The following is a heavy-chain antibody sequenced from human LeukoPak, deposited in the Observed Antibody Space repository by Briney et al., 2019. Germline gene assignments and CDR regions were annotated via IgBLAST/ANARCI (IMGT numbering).Heavy chain of an antibody. CDR1: GFTFSSYW. CDR2: IKQDGSEK. J-gene: IGHJ4*02. CDR3: AREISPIVLMVYAAKYFDY. Sequence: PGGSLRLSCAASGFTFSSYWMSWVRQAPGKGLEWVANIKQDGSEKYYVDSVKGRFTISRDNAKNSLYPQMNSLRAEDTAVYYCAREISPIVLMVYAAKYFDYWGQGTLVTVSS. D-gene: IGHD2-8*01. V-gene: IGHV3-7*03.